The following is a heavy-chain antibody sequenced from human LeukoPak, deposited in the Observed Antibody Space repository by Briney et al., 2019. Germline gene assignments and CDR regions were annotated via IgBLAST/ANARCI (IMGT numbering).Heavy chain of an antibody. V-gene: IGHV3-21*01. CDR3: ARVGVVPAANDAFDI. CDR1: GFTFSRYN. J-gene: IGHJ3*02. CDR2: ISSSSTNI. D-gene: IGHD2-2*01. Sequence: GGSLRLSCAASGFTFSRYNVNWVRQAPGKGLEWVSSISSSSTNIYYADSVKGRFTISRDNAKNSLYLQMNSLRDEDTAVYYCARVGVVPAANDAFDIWGQGTMVTVSS.